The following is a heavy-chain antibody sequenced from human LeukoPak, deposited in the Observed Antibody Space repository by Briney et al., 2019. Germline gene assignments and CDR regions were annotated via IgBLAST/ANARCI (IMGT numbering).Heavy chain of an antibody. D-gene: IGHD6-19*01. CDR2: ISSSSSYI. V-gene: IGHV3-21*04. CDR1: GFTFSSYS. CDR3: ARDRDSSGWDPFDY. Sequence: GGSLRLSCAASGFTFSSYSMNWVRQAPGKGLEWVSSISSSSSYIYYADSMKGRFTISRDNAKNSLYLQMNSLRAEDTAVYYCARDRDSSGWDPFDYWGQGTLVTVSS. J-gene: IGHJ4*02.